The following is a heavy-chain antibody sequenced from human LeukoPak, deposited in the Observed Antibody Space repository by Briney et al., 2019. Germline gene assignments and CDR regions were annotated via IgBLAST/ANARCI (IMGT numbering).Heavy chain of an antibody. J-gene: IGHJ3*02. V-gene: IGHV3-21*01. D-gene: IGHD3-9*01. CDR1: GFTFSSCS. Sequence: PGGSLRLSCAASGFTFSSCSINWVRQAPGKGLEWVSSISGSSSYIYYADSVKGRFTISRDNAKNSLYLQMNSLRADDAAVYYCARASSKQLAGYLPDGFDIWGQGTMVTVSS. CDR3: ARASSKQLAGYLPDGFDI. CDR2: ISGSSSYI.